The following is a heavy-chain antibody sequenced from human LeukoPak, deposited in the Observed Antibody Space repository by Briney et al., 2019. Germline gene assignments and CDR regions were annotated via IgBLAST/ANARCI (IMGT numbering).Heavy chain of an antibody. Sequence: GESLKISCKGSGYSFTSYWIGWVRQMPGKGLEWMGIIYPGDSDTRYSLSFQGQVTISADKSISTAYLQWSSLKASDTAMYYCARGEYYYDSSGYWQFDYWGQGTLVTVSS. CDR1: GYSFTSYW. CDR3: ARGEYYYDSSGYWQFDY. D-gene: IGHD3-22*01. CDR2: IYPGDSDT. J-gene: IGHJ4*02. V-gene: IGHV5-51*01.